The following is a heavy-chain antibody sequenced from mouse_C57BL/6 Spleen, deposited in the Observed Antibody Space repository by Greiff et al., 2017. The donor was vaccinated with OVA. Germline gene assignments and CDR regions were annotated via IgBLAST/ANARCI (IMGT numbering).Heavy chain of an antibody. V-gene: IGHV1-4*01. CDR1: GYTFTSYT. Sequence: QVQLQQSGAELARPGASVTMSCKASGYTFTSYTMHWVKQRPGQGLEWIGYINPSSGYTKYNQKFKDKATLTADKSSSTAYMQLSSLTSEDSAVYYCALRGYYAMDYWGQGTSVTVSS. CDR3: ALRGYYAMDY. J-gene: IGHJ4*01. CDR2: INPSSGYT.